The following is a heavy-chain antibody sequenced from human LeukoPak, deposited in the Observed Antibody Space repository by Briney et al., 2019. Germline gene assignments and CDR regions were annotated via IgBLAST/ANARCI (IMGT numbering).Heavy chain of an antibody. CDR3: ATDPAAY. J-gene: IGHJ4*02. V-gene: IGHV3-30*02. CDR2: LQNDGNEE. CDR1: GFSFTTYG. Sequence: GGSLRLSCAASGFSFTTYGMHWVRQAPGKGLEWVASLQNDGNEEHYAESLKGRFTISRDRSKNTLYLQMNSLRAEDTALYYCATDPAAYWGRGTLVTVSS.